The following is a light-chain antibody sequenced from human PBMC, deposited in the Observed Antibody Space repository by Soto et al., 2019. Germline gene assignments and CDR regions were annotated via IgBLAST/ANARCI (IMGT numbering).Light chain of an antibody. CDR3: SSYTTSATRG. Sequence: QSVLTQPASVSGSPGQSITISCTGTSSDVGVYDYVSWYQQHPGKAPKLLIYDVSNRPAGISNHFSGSKSGNTASLTISGLQAEDEADYYCSSYTTSATRGFGGGTKVTVL. J-gene: IGLJ2*01. CDR1: SSDVGVYDY. V-gene: IGLV2-14*03. CDR2: DVS.